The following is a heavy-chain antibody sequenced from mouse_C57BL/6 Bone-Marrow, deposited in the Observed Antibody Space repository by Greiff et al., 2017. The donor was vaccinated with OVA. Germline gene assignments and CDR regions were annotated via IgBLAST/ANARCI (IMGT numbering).Heavy chain of an antibody. CDR1: GYTFTGYW. V-gene: IGHV1-9*01. D-gene: IGHD1-1*01. CDR2: ILPGSGST. CDR3: ARSGDYYYGSSYLDY. J-gene: IGHJ2*01. Sequence: QVQLQQSGAELMKPGASVKLSCKATGYTFTGYWIEWVKQRPGHGLEWIGEILPGSGSTNYNEKFKGKATFTADTSSNTDYMQLSSLTTEDSAIYDCARSGDYYYGSSYLDYWGQGTTLTVSS.